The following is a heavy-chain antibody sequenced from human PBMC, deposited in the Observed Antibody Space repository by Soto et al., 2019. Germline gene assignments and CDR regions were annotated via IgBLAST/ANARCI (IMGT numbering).Heavy chain of an antibody. Sequence: GESLKISCAASGFTFSSYSMNWVRQAPGKGLEWVSYISSSSSTIYYADSVKGRFTISRDNAKNSLYLQMNSLRAEDTAVYYCARDFGQLGIDACDIGGQGTMVTVSS. J-gene: IGHJ3*02. V-gene: IGHV3-48*04. CDR1: GFTFSSYS. CDR2: ISSSSSTI. D-gene: IGHD7-27*01. CDR3: ARDFGQLGIDACDI.